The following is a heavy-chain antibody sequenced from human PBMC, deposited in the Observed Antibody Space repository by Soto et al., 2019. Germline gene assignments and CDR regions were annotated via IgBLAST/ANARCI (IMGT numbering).Heavy chain of an antibody. CDR3: AKDGYGGNSIDY. Sequence: EVQLVESGGGLVQPGRSLRLSCAASGFTFDDYAMHWVRQAPGKGLEWVSGISWNSGSIGYADSVKGRFTISRDNAKNPLYLQMNSLRAEDTALYYCAKDGYGGNSIDYWGQGTLVTVSS. CDR2: ISWNSGSI. J-gene: IGHJ4*02. CDR1: GFTFDDYA. V-gene: IGHV3-9*01. D-gene: IGHD4-17*01.